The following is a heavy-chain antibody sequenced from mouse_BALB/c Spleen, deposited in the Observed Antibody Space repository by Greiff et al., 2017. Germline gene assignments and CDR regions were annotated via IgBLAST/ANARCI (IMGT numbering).Heavy chain of an antibody. CDR2: ISSGGSYT. CDR1: GFTFSSYG. J-gene: IGHJ4*01. Sequence: DVQLVESGGDLVKPGGSLKLSCAASGFTFSSYGMSWVRQTPDKRLEWVATISSGGSYTYYPDSVKGRFTISRDNAKNTLYLQMSSLKSEDTAMYYCARLYGSYAMDYWGQGTSVTVSS. D-gene: IGHD1-1*01. CDR3: ARLYGSYAMDY. V-gene: IGHV5-6*01.